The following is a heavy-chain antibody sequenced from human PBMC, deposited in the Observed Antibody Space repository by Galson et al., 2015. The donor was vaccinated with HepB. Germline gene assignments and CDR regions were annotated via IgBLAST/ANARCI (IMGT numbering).Heavy chain of an antibody. CDR2: IWHDGGNK. Sequence: SLRLSCAASGFTFSRNSMHWVRQAPGKGLEWVAVIWHDGGNKYYADSVKGRFTISRDNSKKTVSLQMNSLREEDTAVYYCARSMQVVAAADHWGQGTLVTVSS. CDR1: GFTFSRNS. V-gene: IGHV3-33*01. J-gene: IGHJ4*02. CDR3: ARSMQVVAAADH. D-gene: IGHD6-13*01.